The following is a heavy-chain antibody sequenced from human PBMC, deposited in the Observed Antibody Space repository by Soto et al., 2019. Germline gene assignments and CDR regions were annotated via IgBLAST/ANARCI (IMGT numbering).Heavy chain of an antibody. V-gene: IGHV3-23*01. J-gene: IGHJ6*03. Sequence: SLRLSCAASGFTFSSYAMSWVRQAPGKGLEWVSAISGSGGSTYYADSVKGRFTISRDNSKNTLYLQMNSLRAEDTAVYYCAKGHPFDFWSGYYSSYYYMDVWGKGITVTVSS. CDR1: GFTFSSYA. CDR2: ISGSGGST. CDR3: AKGHPFDFWSGYYSSYYYMDV. D-gene: IGHD3-3*01.